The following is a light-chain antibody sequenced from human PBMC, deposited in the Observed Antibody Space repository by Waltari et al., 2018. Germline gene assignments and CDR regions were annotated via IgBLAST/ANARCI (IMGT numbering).Light chain of an antibody. V-gene: IGKV3-20*01. CDR1: QSGSRT. CDR3: QHYVRLPAT. J-gene: IGKJ1*01. Sequence: DIVLTQSPGTLSLSPGDRATLPCRASQSGSRTLAWYQQKPGQAPRLLIYGASTRATGIPERFSGGGSGTDFSLTISRLEPEDFAVYYCQHYVRLPATFGQGTKVEIK. CDR2: GAS.